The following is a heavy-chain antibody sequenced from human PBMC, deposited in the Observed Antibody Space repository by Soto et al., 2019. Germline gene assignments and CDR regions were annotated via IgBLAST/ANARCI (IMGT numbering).Heavy chain of an antibody. CDR2: IWYDGSNK. Sequence: GGSLRLSCAASGFTFSSYGMHWVRQAPGKGLEWVAVIWYDGSNKYYADSVKGRFTISRDNSKNTLYLQMNSLRAEDTAVYYCARGGMSIAAPQDVWGQGTTVTAP. D-gene: IGHD6-6*01. J-gene: IGHJ6*02. CDR1: GFTFSSYG. CDR3: ARGGMSIAAPQDV. V-gene: IGHV3-33*01.